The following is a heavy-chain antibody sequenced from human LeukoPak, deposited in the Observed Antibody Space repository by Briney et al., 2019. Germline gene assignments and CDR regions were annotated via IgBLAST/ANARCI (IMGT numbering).Heavy chain of an antibody. CDR1: GGSISSYY. J-gene: IGHJ3*02. CDR3: ARARYANAWYAFDI. V-gene: IGHV4-59*01. Sequence: SETLSLICTVSGGSISSYYWSWIRQPPGKGLEWIGYIFYSGSTNYNPSLKSRVTISVDTSKNQFSLKLSSVTAADTAVYYCARARYANAWYAFDIWGHGTMVTVSS. CDR2: IFYSGST. D-gene: IGHD2-2*01.